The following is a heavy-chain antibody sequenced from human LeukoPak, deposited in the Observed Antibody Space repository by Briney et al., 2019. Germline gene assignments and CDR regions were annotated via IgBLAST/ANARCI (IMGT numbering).Heavy chain of an antibody. CDR2: IYYGENT. CDR1: AGSISSGPYY. V-gene: IGHV4-39*01. CDR3: ARRDDSSGYHKIFDY. J-gene: IGHJ4*02. Sequence: SETLSLTRTVSAGSISSGPYYWGWIRQPPGKGLEWIGNIYYGENTYYNPSLKSRVTISIDTSKNQFYLKLSSLTAADTAVYYCARRDDSSGYHKIFDYWGPGTLVTVSS. D-gene: IGHD3-22*01.